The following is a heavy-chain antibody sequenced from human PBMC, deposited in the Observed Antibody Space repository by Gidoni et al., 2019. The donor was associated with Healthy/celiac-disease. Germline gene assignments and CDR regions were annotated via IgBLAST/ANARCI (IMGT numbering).Heavy chain of an antibody. D-gene: IGHD6-13*01. CDR2: INSDGSST. CDR1: GFTFSSYW. J-gene: IGHJ4*02. V-gene: IGHV3-74*01. CDR3: ARGYSSSWYRGMFSY. Sequence: EVQLVESGGGLVQPGGSLRLSCAASGFTFSSYWMHWVRQAPGKGLVWVSRINSDGSSTSYADSVKGRFTISRDNAKNTLYLQMNSLRAEDTAVYYCARGYSSSWYRGMFSYWGQGTLVTVSS.